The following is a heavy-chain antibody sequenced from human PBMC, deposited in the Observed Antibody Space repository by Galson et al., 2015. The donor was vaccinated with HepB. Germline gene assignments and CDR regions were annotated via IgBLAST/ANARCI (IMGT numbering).Heavy chain of an antibody. CDR2: ISAYNGNT. V-gene: IGHV1-18*04. CDR1: GYKFTSYY. J-gene: IGHJ4*02. D-gene: IGHD6-13*01. Sequence: SVKVSCKASGYKFTSYYMHWVRQAPGQGLEWMGWISAYNGNTNYAQKLQGRVTMTTDTSTSTAYMELRSLRSDDTAVYYCARDGEQQLVPNNYWGQGTLVTVSS. CDR3: ARDGEQQLVPNNY.